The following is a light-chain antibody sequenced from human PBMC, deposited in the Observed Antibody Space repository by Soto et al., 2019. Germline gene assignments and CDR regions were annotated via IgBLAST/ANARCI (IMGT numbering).Light chain of an antibody. V-gene: IGKV3-15*01. CDR2: GAS. J-gene: IGKJ1*01. Sequence: EILLTQSPGTLSLSPGERATLSCRASQTISSDYLAWYQQKPGQAPRLLIYGASTRATGIPARFSGSGSGTEFTLTISSLQSEDFGVYYCQQYNNWPRTFGQGTKVE. CDR1: QTISSD. CDR3: QQYNNWPRT.